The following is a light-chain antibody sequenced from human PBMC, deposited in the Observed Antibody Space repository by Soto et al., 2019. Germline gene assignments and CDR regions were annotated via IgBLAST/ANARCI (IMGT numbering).Light chain of an antibody. CDR1: QGISSY. Sequence: DIQLTQSPSFLSASVGDRVIITCRASQGISSYLAWYQQKPGKAPKLLIYAASTLQSGVPSGFSGSGSGTECTLTISSLQPEDFATYYCQQFNSFPLTFGGGTKVEIK. J-gene: IGKJ4*01. CDR2: AAS. CDR3: QQFNSFPLT. V-gene: IGKV1-9*01.